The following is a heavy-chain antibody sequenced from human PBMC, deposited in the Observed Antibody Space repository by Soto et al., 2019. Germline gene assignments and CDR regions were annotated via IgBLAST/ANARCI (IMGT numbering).Heavy chain of an antibody. CDR3: ARDPEMADVGMATVDTYYYGMDV. D-gene: IGHD5-12*01. V-gene: IGHV3-30-3*01. CDR2: ISYDGSNK. Sequence: PGGSLRLSCAASGFTFSSYAMHWVRQAPGKGLEWVAVISYDGSNKYYADSVKGRFTISRDNSKNTLYLQMNSLRAEDTAVYYCARDPEMADVGMATVDTYYYGMDVWGQGTTVTVSS. J-gene: IGHJ6*02. CDR1: GFTFSSYA.